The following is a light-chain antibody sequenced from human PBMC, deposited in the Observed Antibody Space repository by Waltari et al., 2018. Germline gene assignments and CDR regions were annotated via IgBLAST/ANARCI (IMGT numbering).Light chain of an antibody. Sequence: EIVLTQSPGTMSVSPGESATLSCRASQSVSSSSLAWYQQTPGQAPRLLIYGASSRATGIPDRLSGSGSGTDFTLTISRLEPEDFAVYYCQQYGSSPRTFGQGTKVEIK. CDR2: GAS. V-gene: IGKV3-20*01. CDR3: QQYGSSPRT. CDR1: QSVSSSS. J-gene: IGKJ1*01.